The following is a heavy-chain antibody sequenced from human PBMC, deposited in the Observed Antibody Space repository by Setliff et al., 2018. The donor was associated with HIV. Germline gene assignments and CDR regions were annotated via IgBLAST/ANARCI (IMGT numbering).Heavy chain of an antibody. V-gene: IGHV3-7*01. J-gene: IGHJ4*02. CDR2: IKPDGSER. CDR3: AREIGDSGWFMMFDY. Sequence: LRLSCAASGFTLSSNWMSWVRQAPGKGLEWVANIKPDGSERYYVDSVKGRFTISRDNAKNSLYLQMGSLRAEDTAVYYCAREIGDSGWFMMFDYWGQGTLVTVSS. D-gene: IGHD6-13*01. CDR1: GFTLSSNW.